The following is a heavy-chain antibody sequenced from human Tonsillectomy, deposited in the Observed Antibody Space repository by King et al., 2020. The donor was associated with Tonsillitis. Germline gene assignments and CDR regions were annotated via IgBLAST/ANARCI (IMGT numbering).Heavy chain of an antibody. J-gene: IGHJ5*02. V-gene: IGHV1-8*01. D-gene: IGHD2-15*01. CDR2: MNPNSGNT. Sequence: VQLVESGAEVKKPGASVKVSCKASGYTFTSYDINWVRQATGQGLEWMGWMNPNSGNTGYAQKFQGRVTMTRNTSISTAYMELSRLRSEDTAVYYCARGYCRGGSCYSGGGFIPFDPWGQGTLVTVSS. CDR3: ARGYCRGGSCYSGGGFIPFDP. CDR1: GYTFTSYD.